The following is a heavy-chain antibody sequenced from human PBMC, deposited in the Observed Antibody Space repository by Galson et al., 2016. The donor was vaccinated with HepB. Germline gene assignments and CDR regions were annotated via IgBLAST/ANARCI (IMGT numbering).Heavy chain of an antibody. D-gene: IGHD4-17*01. CDR1: GSILRNYH. J-gene: IGHJ4*02. V-gene: IGHV1-46*03. CDR3: ARDRTVTTLLHY. CDR2: IYPSDITT. Sequence: SVKVSCKASGSILRNYHLHWLRQAPGKGLEWMGAIYPSDITTTYAQKFQGRVTMTSDTATSTVYMELSRLRSADTAVYYCARDRTVTTLLHYWGQGTLVTVSS.